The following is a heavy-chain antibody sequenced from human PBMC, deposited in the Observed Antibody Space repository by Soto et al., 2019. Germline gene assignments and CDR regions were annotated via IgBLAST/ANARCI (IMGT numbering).Heavy chain of an antibody. D-gene: IGHD6-13*01. CDR1: GGSFSGYY. CDR3: AREGQQLVNWFDP. CDR2: INHSGST. J-gene: IGHJ5*02. Sequence: SETLSLTCAVYGGSFSGYYWSWIRQPPGKGLEWIGEINHSGSTNYNPSLKSRVTISVDTSKNQFSLKLSSVTAADTAVYYCAREGQQLVNWFDPWGQGTLVTVSS. V-gene: IGHV4-34*01.